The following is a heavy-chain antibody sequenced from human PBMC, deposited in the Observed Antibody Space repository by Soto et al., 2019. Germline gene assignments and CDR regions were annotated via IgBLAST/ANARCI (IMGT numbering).Heavy chain of an antibody. V-gene: IGHV4-59*01. CDR3: ASMHYGSGNHDY. CDR1: GGSISSYY. D-gene: IGHD3-10*01. J-gene: IGHJ4*02. Sequence: LSLTCTVSGGSISSYYWSWVRQPPGKGLEWIGYIYYSGSTNYNPSLKSRVTISVDTSKNQFSLKLSSVTAADTAVYYCASMHYGSGNHDYWGQGTLVTVSS. CDR2: IYYSGST.